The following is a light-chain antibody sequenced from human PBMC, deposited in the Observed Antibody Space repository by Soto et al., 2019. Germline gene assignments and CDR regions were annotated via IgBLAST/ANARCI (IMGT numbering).Light chain of an antibody. Sequence: QSDRNQPASGYGFHGQSLTISCAGTSSDVGGYTYVSWYQQHPGKAPKLMIYDVSNRPSGVSNRFSGSKSGNTASLTISGLQAEDEADYYCTSYTSSSTPYVFGGGTKVTVL. CDR1: SSDVGGYTY. CDR2: DVS. V-gene: IGLV2-14*01. CDR3: TSYTSSSTPYV. J-gene: IGLJ1*01.